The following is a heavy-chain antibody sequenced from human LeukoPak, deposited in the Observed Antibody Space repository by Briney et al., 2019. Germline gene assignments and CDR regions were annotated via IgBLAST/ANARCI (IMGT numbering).Heavy chain of an antibody. CDR1: GFTFSDYY. V-gene: IGHV3-11*04. Sequence: PGGSLRLSCAASGFTFSDYYMSWIRQAPGKGLEWVSYISSSGSTIYYADSVKGRFTISRDNAKNSLYLQMNSLRAEDTAVYYCARRGPYLGYCSGGSCYAMNWFDPWGQGTLVTVSS. CDR3: ARRGPYLGYCSGGSCYAMNWFDP. CDR2: ISSSGSTI. D-gene: IGHD2-15*01. J-gene: IGHJ5*02.